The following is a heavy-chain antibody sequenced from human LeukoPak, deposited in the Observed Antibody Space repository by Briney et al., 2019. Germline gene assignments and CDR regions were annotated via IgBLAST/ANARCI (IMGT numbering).Heavy chain of an antibody. D-gene: IGHD3-3*01. J-gene: IGHJ4*02. CDR2: IWYDGSNK. Sequence: GGSLRLSCAASGFTFSSYGMHWVRQAPGKGLEWVAVIWYDGSNKYYADSVKGRFTISRDTSKNTLYLQMNSLRAEDTAVYYCARDGRLKYDFWSGYYDYWGQGTLVTVSS. CDR1: GFTFSSYG. CDR3: ARDGRLKYDFWSGYYDY. V-gene: IGHV3-33*01.